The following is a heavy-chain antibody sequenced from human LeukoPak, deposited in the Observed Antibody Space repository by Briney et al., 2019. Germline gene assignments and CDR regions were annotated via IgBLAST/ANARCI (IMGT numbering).Heavy chain of an antibody. J-gene: IGHJ6*02. D-gene: IGHD2/OR15-2a*01. CDR1: GGSISSSSYY. Sequence: PSETLSLTCTVSGGSISSSSYYWGWIRQPPGKGLEWIGYIYYSGSTYYNPSLKSRVTISVDTSKNQFSLKLSSVTAADTAVYYCAREPSMDYYYYGMDVWGQGTTVTVSS. V-gene: IGHV4-31*03. CDR2: IYYSGST. CDR3: AREPSMDYYYYGMDV.